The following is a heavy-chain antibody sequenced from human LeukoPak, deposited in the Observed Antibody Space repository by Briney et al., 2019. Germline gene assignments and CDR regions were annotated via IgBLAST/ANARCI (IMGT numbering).Heavy chain of an antibody. Sequence: GGSLRLSCAASGFTFSSYEMNWVRQAPGKGLEWVSYISSSGSTIYYADSVKGRFTISRDNAKNSLYLQMNSLRVEDTAVYYCAREPGGGRVFDSWGQGTLDTVSS. V-gene: IGHV3-48*03. CDR2: ISSSGSTI. CDR1: GFTFSSYE. J-gene: IGHJ4*02. CDR3: AREPGGGRVFDS. D-gene: IGHD4-23*01.